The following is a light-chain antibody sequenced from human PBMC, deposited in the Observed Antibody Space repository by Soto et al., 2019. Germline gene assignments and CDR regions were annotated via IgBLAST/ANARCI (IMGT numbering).Light chain of an antibody. CDR3: QQYNKWPWT. J-gene: IGKJ1*01. CDR2: GAS. V-gene: IGKV3-15*01. Sequence: EIVMTQSPVTLSVSPGERATLSCRASQSVSSNLAWYQQKPGQAPRLLTYGASTRATGIPARFSGSGSGTELTLTISSLQSEDFAVYYCQQYNKWPWTFGQGTKVEIK. CDR1: QSVSSN.